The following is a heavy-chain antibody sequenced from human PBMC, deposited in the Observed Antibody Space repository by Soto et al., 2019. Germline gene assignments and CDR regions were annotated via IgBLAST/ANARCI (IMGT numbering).Heavy chain of an antibody. CDR1: GYTFTRYY. Sequence: ASVKVSCKASGYTFTRYYIHWVRQAPGQGLEWMGIINPSGGRTTYAQEFQGRVTMTRDTSTSTVYMELNSLRSEDTAVYYCARDGSYSGSNANHDIWGQGTMFTVS. CDR3: ARDGSYSGSNANHDI. CDR2: INPSGGRT. V-gene: IGHV1-46*01. D-gene: IGHD1-26*01. J-gene: IGHJ3*02.